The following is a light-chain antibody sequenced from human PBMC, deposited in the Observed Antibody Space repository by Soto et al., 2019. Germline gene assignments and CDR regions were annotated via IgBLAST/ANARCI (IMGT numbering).Light chain of an antibody. CDR1: QSVSSSY. V-gene: IGKV3-20*01. J-gene: IGKJ5*01. Sequence: EIGLTQSPGILSLSPGERATLSCRASQSVSSSYLAWYQQKPGRAPRLLIYGASSRATGIPDRFSGSGSGTDFTLTISRLEPEDFAVYYCQQYGSSITFGQGTRLEI. CDR2: GAS. CDR3: QQYGSSIT.